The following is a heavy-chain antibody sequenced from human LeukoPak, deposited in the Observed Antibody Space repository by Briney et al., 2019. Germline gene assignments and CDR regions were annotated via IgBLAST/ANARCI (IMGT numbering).Heavy chain of an antibody. CDR2: IIPILGIA. J-gene: IGHJ4*02. CDR1: GGTFSSYT. D-gene: IGHD3-22*01. Sequence: SVKVSCKASGGTFSSYTISWVRQAPGQGLEWMGRIIPILGIANYAQKFQGRVTMTTDTSTSTAYMELRSLRSDDTAVYYCARDETYYYDSSGYYRPNYFDYWGQGTLVTVSS. CDR3: ARDETYYYDSSGYYRPNYFDY. V-gene: IGHV1-69*04.